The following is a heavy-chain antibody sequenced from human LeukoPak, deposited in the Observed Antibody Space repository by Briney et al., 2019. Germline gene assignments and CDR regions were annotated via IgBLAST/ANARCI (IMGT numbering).Heavy chain of an antibody. CDR2: VKSKTDGGTT. V-gene: IGHV3-15*01. Sequence: GGSLRLSCAASGFIFSNDWMNWVRQAPGKGLEWVGRVKSKTDGGTTDYAAPVKGRFTISRDDSKNTLYLQMNSLKAEDTAVYYCTTATKSGTYSRGYWGQGTLVTVSS. J-gene: IGHJ4*02. CDR3: TTATKSGTYSRGY. CDR1: GFIFSNDW. D-gene: IGHD1-26*01.